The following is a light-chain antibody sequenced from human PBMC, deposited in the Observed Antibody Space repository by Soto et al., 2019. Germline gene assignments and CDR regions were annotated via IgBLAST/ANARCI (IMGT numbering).Light chain of an antibody. J-gene: IGKJ4*01. CDR1: QSITNY. V-gene: IGKV1-39*01. CDR2: AAS. Sequence: DIQMTQSPSALSASVGDRVTITCRASQSITNYLNWYQHNPGQAPNLLIYAASTLQAGVPSRFRGSGSGTDFTLTISSLQPEDFATYFCQQSNSSPPTFGGGTKVDIK. CDR3: QQSNSSPPT.